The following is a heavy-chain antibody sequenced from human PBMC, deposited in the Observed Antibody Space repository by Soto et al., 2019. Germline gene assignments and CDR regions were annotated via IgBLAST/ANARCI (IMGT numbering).Heavy chain of an antibody. J-gene: IGHJ4*02. D-gene: IGHD3-22*01. CDR3: AGGYYDSSGPYYFDY. CDR1: GGSIRSNNW. Sequence: SETLSLTCAVSGGSIRSNNWWSWVRQHPGKGLEWIGYIYYSGSTYYNPSLKSRVTISVDTSKNQFSLKLSSVTAADTAVYYCAGGYYDSSGPYYFDYWGQGTLVTVS. CDR2: IYYSGST. V-gene: IGHV4-31*11.